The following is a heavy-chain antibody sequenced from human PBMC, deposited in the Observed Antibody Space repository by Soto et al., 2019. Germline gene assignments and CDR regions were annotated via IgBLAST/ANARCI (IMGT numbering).Heavy chain of an antibody. V-gene: IGHV3-23*01. J-gene: IGHJ4*02. D-gene: IGHD3-10*01. CDR2: ISGSGGST. Sequence: GGSLRLSCAASGFTFSSYAMSWVRQAPGKGLEWVSAISGSGGSTYYADSVKGRFTISRDNSKNTLYLQMNSLRAEDTAVYYCAKYPKTLLWFGELPTPPFDYWGQGTLVTVSS. CDR3: AKYPKTLLWFGELPTPPFDY. CDR1: GFTFSSYA.